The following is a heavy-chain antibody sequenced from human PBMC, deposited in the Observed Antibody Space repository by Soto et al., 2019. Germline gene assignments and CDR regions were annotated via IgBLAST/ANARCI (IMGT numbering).Heavy chain of an antibody. CDR2: ITPRGGST. Sequence: ASMKGSCKASGYSFTSYYMNWVRQAPGHGREWMVIITPRGGSTGYAQKFQGRVTMTRDTSTSTAYMELSSLRSEVTAVYYCARSRHARSVITLGLDIWGQGTMVTIS. CDR1: GYSFTSYY. D-gene: IGHD3-22*01. CDR3: ARSRHARSVITLGLDI. V-gene: IGHV1-46*01. J-gene: IGHJ3*02.